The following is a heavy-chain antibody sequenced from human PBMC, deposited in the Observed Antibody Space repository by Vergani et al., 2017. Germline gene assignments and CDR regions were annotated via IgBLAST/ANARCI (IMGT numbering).Heavy chain of an antibody. CDR2: IIPILGIA. Sequence: QVQLVQSGAEVKKPGSSVKVSCKASGGTFSSYTISWVRQAPGQGLEWMGRIIPILGIANYAQKFQGRVTITADKSTSTAYMELSSLRSEDTAVYYWVRGDDYVWGSYRGYGMDVWGQGTTVTVSS. V-gene: IGHV1-69*02. J-gene: IGHJ6*02. CDR3: VRGDDYVWGSYRGYGMDV. D-gene: IGHD3-16*02. CDR1: GGTFSSYT.